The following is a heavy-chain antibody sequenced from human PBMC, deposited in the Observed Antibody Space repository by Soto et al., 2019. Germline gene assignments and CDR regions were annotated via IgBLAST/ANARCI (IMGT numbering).Heavy chain of an antibody. CDR1: GYTFTSYG. CDR2: ISAYNGNT. Sequence: QVQLVQSGAEVKKPGASVKVSCKASGYTFTSYGISWVRQAPGQGLEWMGWISAYNGNTNYAQKLQGRVTMTTDTSTSTAYMELRSLRSDDTAVYYCARDSAAMYSSGWYYGVYYFDYWGQGTLVTVSS. D-gene: IGHD6-19*01. V-gene: IGHV1-18*01. CDR3: ARDSAAMYSSGWYYGVYYFDY. J-gene: IGHJ4*02.